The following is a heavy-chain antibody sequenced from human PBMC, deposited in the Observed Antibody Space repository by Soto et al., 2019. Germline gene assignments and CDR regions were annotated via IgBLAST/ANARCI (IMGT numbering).Heavy chain of an antibody. Sequence: SETLSLTCAVYGGSFSGYYWSWIRQPPGKGLEWIGEINHSGSTNYNPSLKSRVTISVDTSKNQFSLKLSSVTAADTAVYYCARERVPAVIYRFDPWGQGTLVTVSS. CDR3: ARERVPAVIYRFDP. CDR1: GGSFSGYY. D-gene: IGHD3-10*01. V-gene: IGHV4-34*01. CDR2: INHSGST. J-gene: IGHJ5*02.